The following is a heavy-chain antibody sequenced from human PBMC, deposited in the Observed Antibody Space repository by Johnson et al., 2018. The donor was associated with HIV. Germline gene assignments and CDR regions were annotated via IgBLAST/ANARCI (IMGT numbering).Heavy chain of an antibody. Sequence: LVESEGGLVQPGGSLRLSCTASGFTFDDYAMHWVRQAPGKGLEWVSGISWNSGSIGYADSVKGRFTISRDNAKNSLYLQMNRLSAEETALYYCAKSISSSDGDAFDIWGQGTMVNVSS. J-gene: IGHJ3*02. CDR3: AKSISSSDGDAFDI. V-gene: IGHV3-9*01. D-gene: IGHD6-13*01. CDR1: GFTFDDYA. CDR2: ISWNSGSI.